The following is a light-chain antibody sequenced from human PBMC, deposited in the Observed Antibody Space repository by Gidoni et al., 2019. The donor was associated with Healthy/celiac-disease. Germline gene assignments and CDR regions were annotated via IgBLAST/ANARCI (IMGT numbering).Light chain of an antibody. Sequence: DIQMTQSPSSLSASVGDRVTITCRASQSISSYLNWYQQKPGKAHKLLIYAASSLQSGVPSRFSGSGSGTDFTLTISSLQPEDFATYYCQQSYSTLWAWTFXQXTKVEIK. V-gene: IGKV1-39*01. CDR3: QQSYSTLWAWT. CDR1: QSISSY. J-gene: IGKJ1*01. CDR2: AAS.